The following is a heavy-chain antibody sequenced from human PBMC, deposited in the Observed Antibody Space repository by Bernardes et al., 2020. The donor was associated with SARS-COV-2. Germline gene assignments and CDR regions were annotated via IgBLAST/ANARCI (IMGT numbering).Heavy chain of an antibody. J-gene: IGHJ4*02. CDR3: ARGPTGGSGSYSLDF. CDR2: VYPADGKT. V-gene: IGHV1-2*02. CDR1: GYTFTYISYY. D-gene: IGHD3-10*01. Sequence: ASVKVSCMASGYTFTYISYYLHWVRQAPGQPPEWMGWVYPADGKTNYAQKFQGRVSLTRDTSINTAFMEMYGLTPDDTAVYYCARGPTGGSGSYSLDFWGQGTLVSVSS.